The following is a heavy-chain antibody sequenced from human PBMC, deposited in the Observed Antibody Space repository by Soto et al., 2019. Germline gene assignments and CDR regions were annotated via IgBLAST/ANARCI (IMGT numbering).Heavy chain of an antibody. CDR3: ARRSPRRYDLSAWFDY. CDR1: GGSISSSSYY. CDR2: IYYSGST. J-gene: IGHJ4*02. D-gene: IGHD3-3*01. V-gene: IGHV4-39*01. Sequence: SETLSLTCTVSGGSISSSSYYWGWIRQPPGKGLEWIGSIYYSGSTYYNPSLKSRVTISVDTSKNQFSLKLSSVTAADTAVYYCARRSPRRYDLSAWFDYWGQGTLVTVSS.